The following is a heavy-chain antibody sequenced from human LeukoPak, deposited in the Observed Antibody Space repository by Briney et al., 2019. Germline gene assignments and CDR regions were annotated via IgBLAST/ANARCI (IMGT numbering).Heavy chain of an antibody. CDR3: ARDFMGPYDSSGYYDY. J-gene: IGHJ4*02. Sequence: XXSXKASXXTFSXYAXSWVRQAPGQGXEWXGRIIPILGIANYAQKFQGRVTITADKSTSTAYMELSSLRSEDTAVYYCARDFMGPYDSSGYYDYWGQGTLVTVSS. V-gene: IGHV1-69*04. D-gene: IGHD3-22*01. CDR1: XXTFSXYA. CDR2: IIPILGIA.